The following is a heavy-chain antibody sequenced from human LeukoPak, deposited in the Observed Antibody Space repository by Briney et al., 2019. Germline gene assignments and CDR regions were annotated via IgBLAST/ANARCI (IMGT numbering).Heavy chain of an antibody. Sequence: GESLKISCKGSGYSFTSYWIGWVRQMPGKGLEWMGIIYPGDSDTRYSPSFQGQVTISADKSISTAYLQWSSLKASDTAMYYCARHGVHYTEWELFNYWGQGTLVTVSS. CDR3: ARHGVHYTEWELFNY. CDR2: IYPGDSDT. J-gene: IGHJ4*02. CDR1: GYSFTSYW. V-gene: IGHV5-51*01. D-gene: IGHD1-26*01.